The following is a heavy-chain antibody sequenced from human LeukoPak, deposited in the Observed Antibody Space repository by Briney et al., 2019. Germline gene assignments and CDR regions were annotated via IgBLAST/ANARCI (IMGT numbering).Heavy chain of an antibody. V-gene: IGHV4-4*02. J-gene: IGHJ3*02. CDR2: IYHSGST. CDR3: ARVTYSSYDFWSGSPEAFDI. D-gene: IGHD3-3*01. Sequence: PSETLSLTCAVSGGSISSSNWWSWVRQPPEKGLEWIGEIYHSGSTNYNPSLKSRVTISVDKSKNQFSLKLSSVTAADTAVYYCARVTYSSYDFWSGSPEAFDIWGQGTMVTVSS. CDR1: GGSISSSNW.